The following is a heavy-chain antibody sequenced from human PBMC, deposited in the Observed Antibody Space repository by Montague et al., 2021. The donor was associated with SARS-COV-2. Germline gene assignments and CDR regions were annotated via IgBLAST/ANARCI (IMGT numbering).Heavy chain of an antibody. V-gene: IGHV4-59*05. CDR2: IYYSGST. J-gene: IGHJ4*02. CDR1: GGSISSYY. CDR3: ARLASGWWELTLDY. D-gene: IGHD2-15*01. Sequence: SETLSLTCTVSGGSISSYYWSWIRQPPGKGLEWIGSIYYSGSTHYNPSLKSRVTISVDTSKNQFSLKLSSVTAADTAVYYCARLASGWWELTLDYWGQGTLVTVSS.